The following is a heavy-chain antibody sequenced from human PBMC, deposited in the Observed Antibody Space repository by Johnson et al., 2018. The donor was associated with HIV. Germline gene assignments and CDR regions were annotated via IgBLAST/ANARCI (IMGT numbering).Heavy chain of an antibody. Sequence: VQLVESGGGVVQPGRSLRLSCAASGFTFSSYGMHWVRQAPGKGLEWVAVIWYDGSDKYYADSVKGRFTISRDNSKNTLYLQMNSLRAEDTAVYYCAKDKNYGRDGDAFDIWGQGTMVTVSS. CDR1: GFTFSSYG. CDR3: AKDKNYGRDGDAFDI. J-gene: IGHJ3*02. CDR2: IWYDGSDK. V-gene: IGHV3-33*06. D-gene: IGHD3-10*02.